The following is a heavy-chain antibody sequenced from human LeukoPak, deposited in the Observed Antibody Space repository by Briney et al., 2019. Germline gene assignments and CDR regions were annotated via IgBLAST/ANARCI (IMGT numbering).Heavy chain of an antibody. CDR3: ARSYGSGSYYTFFDY. CDR2: INPNSGGT. D-gene: IGHD3-10*01. Sequence: ASVKVSCKASGCTFTSYYMHWVRQAPGQGLEWMGWINPNSGGTNYAQKFQGRVTMTRDTSISTAYMELSRLRSDDTAVYYCARSYGSGSYYTFFDYWGQGTLVTVSS. J-gene: IGHJ4*02. CDR1: GCTFTSYY. V-gene: IGHV1-2*02.